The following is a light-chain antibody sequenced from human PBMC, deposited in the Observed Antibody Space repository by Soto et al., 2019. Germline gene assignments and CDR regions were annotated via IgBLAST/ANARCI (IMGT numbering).Light chain of an antibody. CDR3: SSYTSSSTL. J-gene: IGLJ1*01. CDR1: SSDVGGYNY. Sequence: QSVLTQPASVSGSPGQSITISCTGTSSDVGGYNYVSWYQQHPGKAPQLLIYAVADRPSGVSSRFSGSKSGNTXSLXISGLQAEDEADYYCSSYTSSSTLFGTGTKVTVL. V-gene: IGLV2-14*01. CDR2: AVA.